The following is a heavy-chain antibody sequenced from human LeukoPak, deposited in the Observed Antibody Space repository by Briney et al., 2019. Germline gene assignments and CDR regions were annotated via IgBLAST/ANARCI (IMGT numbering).Heavy chain of an antibody. D-gene: IGHD3-10*01. Sequence: GKSLRLSCAASGFTFSNYAMHWVRQAPGKVLEWVSLISSGGTYEYYADSVKGRFTISRDNSKNTLYLQLNSLRAEDTAVYYCARDSTYYYDSGSSGPHYFDNWGQGTLVPVSS. CDR2: ISSGGTYE. J-gene: IGHJ4*02. CDR3: ARDSTYYYDSGSSGPHYFDN. CDR1: GFTFSNYA. V-gene: IGHV3-30*01.